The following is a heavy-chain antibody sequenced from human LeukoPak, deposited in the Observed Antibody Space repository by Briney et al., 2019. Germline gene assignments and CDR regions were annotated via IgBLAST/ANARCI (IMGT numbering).Heavy chain of an antibody. V-gene: IGHV3-9*01. Sequence: PGRSLRLSCAASGFTFDDYDMHWVRQAPGKGLEWVSGISWNGGSIGYADSVKGQFTISRDNAKNSLYLQMNSLRAEDSALYYCAKNGDSRAYYFFYMDVWGKGTTVTVSS. D-gene: IGHD3-10*01. CDR1: GFTFDDYD. CDR3: AKNGDSRAYYFFYMDV. J-gene: IGHJ6*03. CDR2: ISWNGGSI.